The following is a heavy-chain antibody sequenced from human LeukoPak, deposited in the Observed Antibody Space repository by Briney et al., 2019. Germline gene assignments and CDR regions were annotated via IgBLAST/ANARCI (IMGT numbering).Heavy chain of an antibody. V-gene: IGHV4-61*09. Sequence: SETLSLTCTVSGDSISSGDYYWSWIRQPAGKGLEWIGEISPSGGSRFYPPLKSRVTISMDTSKKQFSLHLRSVTAADTAIYFCARVSGLNNFDSWGQGTLVIVSA. J-gene: IGHJ4*02. CDR1: GDSISSGDYY. CDR3: ARVSGLNNFDS. CDR2: ISPSGGS. D-gene: IGHD1/OR15-1a*01.